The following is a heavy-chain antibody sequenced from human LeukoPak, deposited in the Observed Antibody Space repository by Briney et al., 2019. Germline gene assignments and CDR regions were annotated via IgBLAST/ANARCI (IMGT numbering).Heavy chain of an antibody. CDR1: GYTFTSYG. J-gene: IGHJ6*03. CDR3: AREDRSGYSSGWYYYYYMDV. D-gene: IGHD6-19*01. V-gene: IGHV1-18*01. CDR2: ISAYNGNT. Sequence: ASVKVSCKASGYTFTSYGISWVRQAPGQGLEWMGWISAYNGNTSYAQKLQGRVTMTTDTSTSTAYMELRSLRSDDTAVYYCAREDRSGYSSGWYYYYYMDVWGKGTTVTVSS.